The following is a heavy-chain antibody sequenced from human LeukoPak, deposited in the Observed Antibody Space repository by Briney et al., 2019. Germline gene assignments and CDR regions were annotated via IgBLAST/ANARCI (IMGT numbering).Heavy chain of an antibody. CDR1: GYTFTGYY. J-gene: IGHJ4*02. CDR2: INPNSGGT. CDR3: ARDPTGFGEFPGFDY. Sequence: GASVKVSCKASGYTFTGYYMHWVRQAPGQGLEWMGWINPNSGGTNYAQKFQGRVTMTRDTSISTAYMELSRLRSDDTAVYYCARDPTGFGEFPGFDYWGQGTLVTVSS. V-gene: IGHV1-2*02. D-gene: IGHD3-10*01.